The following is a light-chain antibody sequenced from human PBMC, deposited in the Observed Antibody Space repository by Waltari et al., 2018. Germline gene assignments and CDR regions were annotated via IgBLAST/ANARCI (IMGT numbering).Light chain of an antibody. Sequence: QSALPQPASVSGSPGQSITISCTGTSSVVGAYNYASWYQQYPGKAPKLMTYDVTKRPSGASNRFSGSKSGNTASLTISGLQAEDEADYYCSSYTSSSTWVFGGGTKLTVL. CDR2: DVT. CDR3: SSYTSSSTWV. J-gene: IGLJ3*02. V-gene: IGLV2-14*01. CDR1: SSVVGAYNY.